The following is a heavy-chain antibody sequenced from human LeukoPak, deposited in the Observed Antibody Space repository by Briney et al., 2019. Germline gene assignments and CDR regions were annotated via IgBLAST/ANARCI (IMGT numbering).Heavy chain of an antibody. CDR1: GGSFSGYY. J-gene: IGHJ4*02. Sequence: SETLSLTCAVYGGSFSGYYWSWIRQPPGKGPEWIGEINHSGSTNYNPSLKSRVTISVDTSKNQFSLKLSSVTAADTAVYYCARHPALLLWFGELFDYWGQGTLVTVSS. D-gene: IGHD3-10*01. CDR3: ARHPALLLWFGELFDY. V-gene: IGHV4-34*01. CDR2: INHSGST.